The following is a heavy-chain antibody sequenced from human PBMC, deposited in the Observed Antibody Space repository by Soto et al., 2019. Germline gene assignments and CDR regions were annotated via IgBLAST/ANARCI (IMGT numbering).Heavy chain of an antibody. Sequence: PSETLSLTCTVSGGSVSSGDYYWSWIRQPPGKGLEWIGYIYYSGSTYYNPSLKSRVTISVDTSKNQFSLKLSSVTAADTAVYYCARVGGAITMVRGVIDYWGQGTLVTVSS. V-gene: IGHV4-30-4*01. D-gene: IGHD3-10*01. CDR3: ARVGGAITMVRGVIDY. CDR1: GGSVSSGDYY. J-gene: IGHJ4*02. CDR2: IYYSGST.